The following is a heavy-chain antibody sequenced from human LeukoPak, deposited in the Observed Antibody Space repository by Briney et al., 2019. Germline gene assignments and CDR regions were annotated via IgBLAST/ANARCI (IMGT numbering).Heavy chain of an antibody. D-gene: IGHD3-10*01. CDR1: GFTFSSYS. CDR3: ARDLCVGSKSYYIGY. V-gene: IGHV3-21*01. Sequence: GGSLRLSCAASGFTFSSYSMTWVRQAPGKGLEWVSSINSGSDYILYADSVKGRFTISRDNAKNSLYLQMSSLRAEDTAMYYCARDLCVGSKSYYIGYWGHGTLVTVSS. CDR2: INSGSDYI. J-gene: IGHJ4*01.